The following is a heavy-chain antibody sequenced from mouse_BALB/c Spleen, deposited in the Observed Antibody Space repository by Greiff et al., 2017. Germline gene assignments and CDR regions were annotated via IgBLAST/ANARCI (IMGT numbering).Heavy chain of an antibody. CDR2: IDPSDSYT. CDR1: GYTFTSYW. V-gene: IGHV1-69*02. D-gene: IGHD1-2*01. J-gene: IGHJ4*01. Sequence: QVHVKQPGAELVKPGASVKLSCKASGYTFTSYWMHWVKQRPGQGLEWIGEIDPSDSYTNYNQKFKGKATLTVDKSSSTAYMQLSSLTSEDSAVYYCARSATRYAMDYWGQGTSVTVSS. CDR3: ARSATRYAMDY.